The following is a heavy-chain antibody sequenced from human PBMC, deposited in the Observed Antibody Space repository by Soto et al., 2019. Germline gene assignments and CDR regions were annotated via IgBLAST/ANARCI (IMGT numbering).Heavy chain of an antibody. D-gene: IGHD3-3*01. CDR1: GRSLNGYY. Sequence: PSETLSLTCAVYGRSLNGYYWNWIRQPPGKGLESIAEINHTGGTHYNPSRKSRVTMSVDTSKNQFSLRLSSVTAADTAIYYCATRITVFGLLIPPFDPWGQGTQVTVSS. J-gene: IGHJ5*02. CDR3: ATRITVFGLLIPPFDP. V-gene: IGHV4-34*01. CDR2: INHTGGT.